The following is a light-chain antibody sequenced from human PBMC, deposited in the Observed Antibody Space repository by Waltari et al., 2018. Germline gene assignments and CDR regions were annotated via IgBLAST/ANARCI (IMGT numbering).Light chain of an antibody. J-gene: IGKJ2*01. CDR2: GAS. CDR3: QQYNNWPPYT. V-gene: IGKV3-15*01. Sequence: EIVMTHTQATLSVSPGGRATRTCRASQSVSTNLAWYQQKPGQAPRLLIYGASTRHTGIPARFSGSGSGTEFTLTISSLQSEDFAVYYCQQYNNWPPYTFGQGTKLEIK. CDR1: QSVSTN.